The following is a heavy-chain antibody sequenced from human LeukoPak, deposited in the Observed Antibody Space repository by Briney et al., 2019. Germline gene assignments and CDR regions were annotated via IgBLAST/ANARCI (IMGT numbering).Heavy chain of an antibody. V-gene: IGHV3-23*01. CDR3: AKDLRNHFGVVTQPVAEAGY. D-gene: IGHD3-3*01. J-gene: IGHJ4*02. CDR1: GFTFSSYA. Sequence: GGSLRLSCVASGFTFSSYAMTWVRQAPGKGLEWVSGISGSGGRTNYADSVKGRFTISRDNSKNTLYLQMSSLKAEDTAVYHCAKDLRNHFGVVTQPVAEAGYWGQGTLVTVSS. CDR2: ISGSGGRT.